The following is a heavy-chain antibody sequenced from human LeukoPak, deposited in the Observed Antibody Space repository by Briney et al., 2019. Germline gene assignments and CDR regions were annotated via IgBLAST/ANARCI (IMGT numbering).Heavy chain of an antibody. CDR1: GYTLTELS. V-gene: IGHV1-18*01. CDR2: ISAYNGNT. Sequence: WASVKVSCKVSGYTLTELSMHWVRQAPGQGLEWMGWISAYNGNTNYAQKLQGRVTMTTDTSTSTAYMELRSLRSDDTAVYYCARDPENKSKAGTLDYWGQGTLVTVSS. J-gene: IGHJ4*02. CDR3: ARDPENKSKAGTLDY. D-gene: IGHD6-13*01.